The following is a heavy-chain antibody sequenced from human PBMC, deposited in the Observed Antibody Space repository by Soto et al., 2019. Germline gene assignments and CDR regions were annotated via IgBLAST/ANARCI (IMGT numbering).Heavy chain of an antibody. J-gene: IGHJ4*02. Sequence: QVQLQQWGAGLLKPSETLSLTCAVYGGSFSGYYWSWIRQPPGKGLEWIGEINHSGSTNYNPSLKSRVTISVDTSKNQFSLKLSSVTAADTAVYYCARRIGYPIWSGHIHWGQGTLVTVSS. V-gene: IGHV4-34*01. CDR2: INHSGST. CDR1: GGSFSGYY. CDR3: ARRIGYPIWSGHIH. D-gene: IGHD3-3*01.